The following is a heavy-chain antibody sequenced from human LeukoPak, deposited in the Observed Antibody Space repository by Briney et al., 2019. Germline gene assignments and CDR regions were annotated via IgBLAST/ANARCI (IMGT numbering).Heavy chain of an antibody. CDR3: ARRYSSWSSFDY. D-gene: IGHD6-13*01. CDR2: IYYSGGT. J-gene: IGHJ4*02. CDR1: GGSISSSSYY. Sequence: SETLSLTCTVSGGSISSSSYYWGWIRQPPGKGLEWIGSIYYSGGTYYNPSLKSRVTISVDTSKNQFSLKLSSVTAADTAVYYCARRYSSWSSFDYWGQGTLVTVSS. V-gene: IGHV4-39*01.